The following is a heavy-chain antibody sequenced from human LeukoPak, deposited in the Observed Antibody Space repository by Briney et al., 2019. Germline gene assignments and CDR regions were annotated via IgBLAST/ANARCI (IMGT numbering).Heavy chain of an antibody. Sequence: GGSLRLSCAASEFTFSSYSMNWVRQAPGKGLEWVSYITNSGNSKSYADSVKGRFTISRDNSKNTLYLQMNSLRAEDTAVYYCARDPQLYDSSGYLDYWGQGTLVTVSS. J-gene: IGHJ4*02. CDR1: EFTFSSYS. V-gene: IGHV3-48*01. CDR2: ITNSGNSK. D-gene: IGHD3-22*01. CDR3: ARDPQLYDSSGYLDY.